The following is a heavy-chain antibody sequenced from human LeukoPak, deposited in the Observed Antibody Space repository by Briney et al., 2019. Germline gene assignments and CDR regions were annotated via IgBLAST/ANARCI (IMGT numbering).Heavy chain of an antibody. Sequence: PGGSLRLSCAASGFTFSCYAMSSVRQAPGKGLEWVSAISGSGGSTYYADSVKGRFTISRDNSKNTLYLQMNSLRAEDTAVYYCAKDTVKEVAGYAFDIWGQGTMVTVSS. J-gene: IGHJ3*02. CDR1: GFTFSCYA. CDR3: AKDTVKEVAGYAFDI. V-gene: IGHV3-23*01. D-gene: IGHD6-19*01. CDR2: ISGSGGST.